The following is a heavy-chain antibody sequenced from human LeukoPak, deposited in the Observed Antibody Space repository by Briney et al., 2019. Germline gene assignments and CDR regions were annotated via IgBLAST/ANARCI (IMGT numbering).Heavy chain of an antibody. V-gene: IGHV1-69*13. J-gene: IGHJ6*03. CDR3: ARGGGEWLLRGYYYMDV. Sequence: SVKVSCKASGGTFSSYAISWVRQAPGQGLEWMGGIIPIFGTANYAQKFQGRVTITADESTSTAYMELSSLRSEDTAVYYCARGGGEWLLRGYYYMDVWGKGTTVTVSS. CDR1: GGTFSSYA. D-gene: IGHD3-3*01. CDR2: IIPIFGTA.